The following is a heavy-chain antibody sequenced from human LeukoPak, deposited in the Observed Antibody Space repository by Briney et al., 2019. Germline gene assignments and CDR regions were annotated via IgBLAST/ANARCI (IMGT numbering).Heavy chain of an antibody. D-gene: IGHD4-17*01. CDR1: GGSISSSSYY. Sequence: PSETLSLTCTVSGGSISSSSYYWGWIRQPPGKGLEWIGSIYYSGSTYYNPSLKSRVTISVDKSKNQFSLKLSSVTAADTAVYYCARDPYGDPEYWGQGTLVTVSS. CDR2: IYYSGST. V-gene: IGHV4-39*07. CDR3: ARDPYGDPEY. J-gene: IGHJ4*02.